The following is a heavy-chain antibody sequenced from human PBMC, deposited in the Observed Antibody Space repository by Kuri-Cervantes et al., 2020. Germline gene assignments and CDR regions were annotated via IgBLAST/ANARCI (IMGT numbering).Heavy chain of an antibody. CDR3: ARGRGYSYGPSFDY. CDR2: INVGNVNT. V-gene: IGHV1/OR15-3*02. Sequence: ASVKVSCKASGYTFTNYGISWVRQAPGQSLEWMGWINVGNVNTKYSQKFQGRVTITRDTSASTAYMELSSLRSEDTAVYYCARGRGYSYGPSFDYWGQGTLVTVSS. CDR1: GYTFTNYG. D-gene: IGHD5-18*01. J-gene: IGHJ4*02.